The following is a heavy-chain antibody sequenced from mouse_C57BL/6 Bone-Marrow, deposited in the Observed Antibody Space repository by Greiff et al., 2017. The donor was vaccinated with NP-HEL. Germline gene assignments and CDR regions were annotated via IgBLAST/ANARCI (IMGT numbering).Heavy chain of an antibody. D-gene: IGHD2-3*01. CDR2: IHPSDSDT. Sequence: VQLQQPGAELVKPGASVKVSCKASGYTFTSYWMHWVKQRPGQGLEWIGRIHPSDSDTNYNQKFKGKATLTVDKSSSTAYMQLSSLTSEDSAVYYCAIHYDGYYEFAYWGQGTLVTVSA. CDR1: GYTFTSYW. V-gene: IGHV1-74*01. J-gene: IGHJ3*01. CDR3: AIHYDGYYEFAY.